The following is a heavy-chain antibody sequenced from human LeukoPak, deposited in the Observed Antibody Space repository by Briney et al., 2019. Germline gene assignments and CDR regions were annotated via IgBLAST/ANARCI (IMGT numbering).Heavy chain of an antibody. CDR3: VRDGDGYNFDY. D-gene: IGHD5-24*01. CDR2: VKFDGSYT. V-gene: IGHV3-74*01. J-gene: IGHJ4*02. Sequence: PGGSLRLSCAASGFTFSRYWMHWVRQAPGKGLRWVSRVKFDGSYTNYADSVKGRFTVSRDNAKNTLNLQMNSLRVEDTAVYYCVRDGDGYNFDYWGQGLLVTVSS. CDR1: GFTFSRYW.